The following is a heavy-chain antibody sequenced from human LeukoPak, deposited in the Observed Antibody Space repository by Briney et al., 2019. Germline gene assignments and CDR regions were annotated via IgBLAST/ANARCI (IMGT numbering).Heavy chain of an antibody. D-gene: IGHD3-10*01. CDR1: GSTFSSYS. J-gene: IGHJ4*02. Sequence: GGSLRLSCAASGSTFSSYSMNWVRQAPGKGLEWVSSISSSSSYIYYADSVKGRFTISRDNAKNSLYLQMNSLRAEDTAVYYCARDKGDDPPSIDYWGQGTLVTVSS. CDR3: ARDKGDDPPSIDY. CDR2: ISSSSSYI. V-gene: IGHV3-21*01.